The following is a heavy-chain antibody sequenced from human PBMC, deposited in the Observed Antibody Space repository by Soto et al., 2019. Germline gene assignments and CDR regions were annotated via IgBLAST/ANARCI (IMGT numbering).Heavy chain of an antibody. J-gene: IGHJ4*02. CDR2: IYYSGST. D-gene: IGHD4-17*01. Sequence: SETLSLTCTVSGGSISSYYWSWIRQPPGKGLEWIGYIYYSGSTNYNPSLKSRVTISVDTSKNQFSLKLSSVTAADTAVYYCASGTVTTLDYYFDYWGQGTLVTVSS. CDR3: ASGTVTTLDYYFDY. CDR1: GGSISSYY. V-gene: IGHV4-59*01.